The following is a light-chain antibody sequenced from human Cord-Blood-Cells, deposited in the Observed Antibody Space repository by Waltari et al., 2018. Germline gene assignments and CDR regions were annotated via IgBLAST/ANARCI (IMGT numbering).Light chain of an antibody. J-gene: IGLJ2*01. CDR1: SSDVGGYNY. V-gene: IGLV2-11*01. CDR2: HVS. Sequence: QSALTQPRSVSGSPGQSVTISCTGTSSDVGGYNYVSWYQQHPGKAPKLMIDHVSKRPRGVPVRFAGSKSGNTASLTISGLQAEDEADYYCCSYAGSYTLVFGGGTKLTVL. CDR3: CSYAGSYTLV.